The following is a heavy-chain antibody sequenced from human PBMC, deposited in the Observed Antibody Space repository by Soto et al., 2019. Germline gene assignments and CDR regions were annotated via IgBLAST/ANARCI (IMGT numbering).Heavy chain of an antibody. CDR2: MNPNSGNT. V-gene: IGHV1-8*01. CDR3: ARIRDSSGSDAFGI. J-gene: IGHJ3*02. CDR1: GYTFTSYD. Sequence: ASVKVSCKASGYTFTSYDINWVRQATGQGLEWMGWMNPNSGNTGYAQKLQGRVTMTRNTAINTAYMEVTSLRSEDTAVYYCARIRDSSGSDAFGIWGQGTMVTVSS. D-gene: IGHD3-22*01.